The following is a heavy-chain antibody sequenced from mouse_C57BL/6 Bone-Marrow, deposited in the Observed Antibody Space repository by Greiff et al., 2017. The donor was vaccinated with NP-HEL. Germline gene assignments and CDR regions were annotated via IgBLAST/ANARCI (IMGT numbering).Heavy chain of an antibody. CDR3: TTNYYDYAGGFDY. V-gene: IGHV14-4*01. D-gene: IGHD2-4*01. Sequence: VQLQQSGAELVRPGASVTLSCTASGFNIKDDYMHWVKQRPEQGLEWIGWIDPENGDTEYASKFQGKATITADTSSNTAYLQLSSLTSEDTAVYYCTTNYYDYAGGFDYWGQGTTLTVSS. CDR2: IDPENGDT. CDR1: GFNIKDDY. J-gene: IGHJ2*01.